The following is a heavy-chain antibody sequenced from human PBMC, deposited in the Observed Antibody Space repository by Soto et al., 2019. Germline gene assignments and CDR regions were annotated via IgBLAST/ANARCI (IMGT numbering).Heavy chain of an antibody. CDR3: ARTADETTGPYYFDY. D-gene: IGHD4-17*01. J-gene: IGHJ4*02. Sequence: GGSLRLSCAASGFTFSSYSMNWVRQAPGKGLEWVSYISSSSSTIYYADSVKGRFTISRDNAKNSLYLQMNSLRAEDTAVYYCARTADETTGPYYFDYWGQGTLVTVSS. CDR1: GFTFSSYS. V-gene: IGHV3-48*01. CDR2: ISSSSSTI.